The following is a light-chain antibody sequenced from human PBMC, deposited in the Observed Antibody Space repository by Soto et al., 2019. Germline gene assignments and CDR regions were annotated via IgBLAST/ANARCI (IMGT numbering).Light chain of an antibody. V-gene: IGKV1-27*01. CDR3: QQLNSYLIT. J-gene: IGKJ5*01. Sequence: QLTQSPSSLSASVGDRVTVTCLASQGIRTDLGWYQQKPGKVPKLLIYAASTLQSGVPSRFSGSGSGTDFTLTISSLHPDDFATYYCQQLNSYLITFGQGTRLEIK. CDR2: AAS. CDR1: QGIRTD.